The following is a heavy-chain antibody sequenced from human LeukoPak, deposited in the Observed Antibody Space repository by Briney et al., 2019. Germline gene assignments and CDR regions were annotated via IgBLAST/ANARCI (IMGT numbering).Heavy chain of an antibody. CDR3: ARAHYYDSSDYGGIEH. D-gene: IGHD3-22*01. CDR2: INPSGGST. Sequence: ASVKVSCKASGYTFTSYFMHWVRQAPGQGLEWMGIINPSGGSTNYAQKFQGRVTMTRDTPTSTVYMELSSLRSEDTAVYYCARAHYYDSSDYGGIEHWGQGTLVTVSS. J-gene: IGHJ1*01. CDR1: GYTFTSYF. V-gene: IGHV1-46*01.